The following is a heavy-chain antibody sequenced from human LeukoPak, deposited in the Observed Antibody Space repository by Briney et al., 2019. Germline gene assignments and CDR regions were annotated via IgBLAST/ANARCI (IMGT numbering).Heavy chain of an antibody. CDR3: AKVLYSYGLYYFDY. Sequence: GGSLRLSCAASGFTFSSCAMSWVRQAPGKGLEWVSAISGSGGSTYYADSVKGRFTISRDNSKNTLYLQMNSLRAEDTAVYYCAKVLYSYGLYYFDYWGQGTLVTVSS. CDR1: GFTFSSCA. V-gene: IGHV3-23*01. CDR2: ISGSGGST. D-gene: IGHD5-18*01. J-gene: IGHJ4*02.